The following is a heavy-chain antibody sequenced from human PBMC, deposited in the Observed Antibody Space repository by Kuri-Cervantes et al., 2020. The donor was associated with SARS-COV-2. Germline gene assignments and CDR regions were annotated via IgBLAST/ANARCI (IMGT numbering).Heavy chain of an antibody. J-gene: IGHJ4*02. D-gene: IGHD4-23*01. CDR1: GFTFSDYS. CDR3: AKAVSGGNSHYDF. V-gene: IGHV3-74*01. Sequence: GESLKISCAVSGFTFSDYSLHWVRQGPGRGLVWVSRIKSDGSSTSYADSVEGLFTISRDNAKNTLHLKMNSLGAEATAVYYCAKAVSGGNSHYDFWGQGALVTVSS. CDR2: IKSDGSST.